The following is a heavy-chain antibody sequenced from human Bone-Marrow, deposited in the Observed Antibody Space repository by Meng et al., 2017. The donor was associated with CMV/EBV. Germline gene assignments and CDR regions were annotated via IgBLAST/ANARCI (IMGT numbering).Heavy chain of an antibody. V-gene: IGHV3-7*01. CDR3: ARTGGCSSSWYFDY. D-gene: IGHD6-13*01. Sequence: GESLKISCAASGFTFSSYWMSWVRQAPGKGLEWVANIKQDGSEKYYVDSVKGRFTISRDNAKNSLYLQMNSLSSEDTAVYYCARTGGCSSSWYFDYWGQGTLVTFSS. CDR2: IKQDGSEK. CDR1: GFTFSSYW. J-gene: IGHJ4*02.